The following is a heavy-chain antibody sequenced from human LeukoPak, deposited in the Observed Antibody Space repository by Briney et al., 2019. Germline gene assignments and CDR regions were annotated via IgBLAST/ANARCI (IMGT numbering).Heavy chain of an antibody. D-gene: IGHD2-15*01. CDR1: GVSISSTSYY. CDR3: ARDAMRKVANTGDC. V-gene: IGHV4-39*07. J-gene: IGHJ4*02. Sequence: PSETLSLTCTVSGVSISSTSYYWGWIRQPPGKGLEWIGSIYYSGSTYYNPSLKSRVTISIDTSKNQFSLRLSSVTAADTAVYYCARDAMRKVANTGDCWGQGTLVTVSS. CDR2: IYYSGST.